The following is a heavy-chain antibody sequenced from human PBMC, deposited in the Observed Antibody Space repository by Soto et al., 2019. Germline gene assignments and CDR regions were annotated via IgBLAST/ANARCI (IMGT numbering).Heavy chain of an antibody. V-gene: IGHV2-5*02. CDR1: GFSLTTSGVG. Sequence: QITLNESGPTVVKPTETLTLTCTFSGFSLTTSGVGVGWVRQSPGKALEWLAFIYWDDDKRYSTSLKSRLTITKDTSKSQVVLTMANVDPADTATYYCAHKVLRAVFGLGTTPAIYFDFWGQGNPFVVSS. J-gene: IGHJ4*02. CDR3: AHKVLRAVFGLGTTPAIYFDF. D-gene: IGHD3-3*01. CDR2: IYWDDDK.